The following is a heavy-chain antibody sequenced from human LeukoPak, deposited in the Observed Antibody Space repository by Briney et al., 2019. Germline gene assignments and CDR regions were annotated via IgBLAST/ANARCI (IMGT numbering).Heavy chain of an antibody. CDR1: GLTFSKCW. D-gene: IGHD2-21*01. CDR3: ASRYCGRSNDNYMGVFDF. V-gene: IGHV3-7*01. J-gene: IGHJ4*02. CDR2: IKPDGNEK. Sequence: GGSLRLSCAASGLTFSKCWMSWVRQTPGKGLEWVANIKPDGNEKYYVDSVKGRFTISRDNTKNSLYLQMNRLRAEDTSIYYCASRYCGRSNDNYMGVFDFWGQGALVTVSS.